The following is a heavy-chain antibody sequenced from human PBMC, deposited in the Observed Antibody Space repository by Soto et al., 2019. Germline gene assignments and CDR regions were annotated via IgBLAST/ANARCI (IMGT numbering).Heavy chain of an antibody. CDR2: IWYDGSNK. CDR1: GFTFSSYG. Sequence: QVQLVESGGGVVQPGRSLRLSCAASGFTFSSYGMHWVRQAPGKGLEWVAVIWYDGSNKYYADSVKGRFTISRDNSKNTLYLKMTSRRPEDRAVFYWATEFRPEPYSYGMDVGGQGTTVTVSS. CDR3: ATEFRPEPYSYGMDV. V-gene: IGHV3-33*01. D-gene: IGHD2-21*01. J-gene: IGHJ6*02.